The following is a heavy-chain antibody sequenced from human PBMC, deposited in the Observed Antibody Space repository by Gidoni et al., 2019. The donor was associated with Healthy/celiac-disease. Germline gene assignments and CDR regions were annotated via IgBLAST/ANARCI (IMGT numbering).Heavy chain of an antibody. CDR3: AREYYDILTGYLGWFDP. CDR2: IYYSGST. Sequence: QLQLQESGPGLVKPSETLSLTCTVSGGSISSSSYYWGWIRQPPGKGLEWIGSIYYSGSTYYNPSLKSRVTISVDTSKNQFSLKLSSVTAADTAVYYCAREYYDILTGYLGWFDPWGQGTLVTVSS. D-gene: IGHD3-9*01. V-gene: IGHV4-39*07. CDR1: GGSISSSSYY. J-gene: IGHJ5*02.